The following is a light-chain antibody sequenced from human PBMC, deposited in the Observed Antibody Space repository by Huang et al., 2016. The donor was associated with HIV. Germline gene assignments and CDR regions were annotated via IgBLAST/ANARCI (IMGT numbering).Light chain of an antibody. CDR2: AAS. CDR1: QPISNS. CDR3: QQYFTTPPWT. Sequence: DIQMTQSPFSLSASIGDRVTITCRASQPISNSLAWYQQKPGQAPKLLLYAASRLKSGVPSRFSGSGSGTTYTLTISSLRPEDFATYSCQQYFTTPPWTFGQGTKLEIK. V-gene: IGKV1-NL1*01. J-gene: IGKJ2*01.